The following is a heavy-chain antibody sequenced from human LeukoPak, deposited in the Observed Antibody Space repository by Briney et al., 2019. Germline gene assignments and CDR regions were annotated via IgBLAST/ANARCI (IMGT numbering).Heavy chain of an antibody. CDR3: ATETLTGYYKDY. D-gene: IGHD3-9*01. V-gene: IGHV1-24*01. J-gene: IGHJ4*02. Sequence: ASVKVSCKASGYTFTVYYMHWVRQAPGKGLEWMGGFDPEDGETIYAQKFQGRVTMTEDTSTDTAYMELSSLRSEDTAVYYCATETLTGYYKDYWGQGTLVTVSS. CDR1: GYTFTVYY. CDR2: FDPEDGET.